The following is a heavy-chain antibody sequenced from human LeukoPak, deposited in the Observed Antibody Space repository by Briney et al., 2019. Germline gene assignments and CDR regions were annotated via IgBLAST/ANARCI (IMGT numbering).Heavy chain of an antibody. CDR1: GDSISKNTYY. CDR2: IYYSGNN. D-gene: IGHD2-2*01. CDR3: ASEYTSSPPYYMDV. V-gene: IGHV4-39*07. Sequence: SETLSLNCAVSGDSISKNTYYWGWIRQPPGKGLEWIGNIYYSGNNHYNPSLKSRVTISLDTSKNQFSLRLNSVTAADTAVYYCASEYTSSPPYYMDVWGKGTTVTVSS. J-gene: IGHJ6*03.